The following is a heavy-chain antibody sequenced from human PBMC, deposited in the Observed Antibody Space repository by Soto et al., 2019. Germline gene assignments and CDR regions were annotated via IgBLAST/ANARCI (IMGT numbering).Heavy chain of an antibody. V-gene: IGHV1-69*13. CDR3: ARAVRRGKYCSSTCCYDNWFDP. J-gene: IGHJ5*02. CDR1: GGTFSSYA. D-gene: IGHD2-2*01. Sequence: SVKVSFKGSGGTFSSYAISWVRQAPAQGLEWMGGMIPMFGTANYAQKFQGRVTITADESTSTAYMELSSLRSEDTDVYYCARAVRRGKYCSSTCCYDNWFDPWGQGTLVTVSS. CDR2: MIPMFGTA.